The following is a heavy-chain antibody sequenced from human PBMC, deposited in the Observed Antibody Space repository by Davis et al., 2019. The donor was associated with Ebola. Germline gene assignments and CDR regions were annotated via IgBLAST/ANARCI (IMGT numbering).Heavy chain of an antibody. V-gene: IGHV3-23*01. CDR2: FGGSGDPA. Sequence: GESLKISCAASGLTLRTSVMSWVRQPPGKGLEWVASFGGSGDPAYYADSVKGRFTISRDNSKNTLLLEMSGLRAEDTALYYCARMPTGFPNWFGPWGQGTLVTVSS. CDR1: GLTLRTSV. J-gene: IGHJ5*02. CDR3: ARMPTGFPNWFGP. D-gene: IGHD4-17*01.